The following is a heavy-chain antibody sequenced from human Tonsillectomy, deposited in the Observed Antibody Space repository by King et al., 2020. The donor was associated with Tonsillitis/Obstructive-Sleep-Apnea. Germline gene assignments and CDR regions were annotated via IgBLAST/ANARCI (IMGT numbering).Heavy chain of an antibody. Sequence: VQLVESGGGLIQPGGSLRLSCAASGFTVSSNYMRWVRQAPGKGLEWVSVIYSGGSAYYADSVKGRITISRDNSKNTLYLQMHSLRAADTAVYYCALSRYDSGYPGPDYWGQGTLVTVSS. CDR2: IYSGGSA. CDR1: GFTVSSNY. CDR3: ALSRYDSGYPGPDY. D-gene: IGHD5-12*01. V-gene: IGHV3-53*01. J-gene: IGHJ4*02.